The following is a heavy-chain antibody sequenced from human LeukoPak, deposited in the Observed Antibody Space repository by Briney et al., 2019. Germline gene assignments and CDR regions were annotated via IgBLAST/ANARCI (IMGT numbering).Heavy chain of an antibody. CDR2: INPNSGGT. J-gene: IGHJ3*02. Sequence: VASVKASCKASGYTFTGYYMHWVRQAPGQGLEWMGWINPNSGGTNYAQKFQGRVTMTRDTSISTAYMELSRLRSDDTAVYYCARDSPVAYAFDIWGQGTMVTVSS. D-gene: IGHD5-12*01. CDR1: GYTFTGYY. CDR3: ARDSPVAYAFDI. V-gene: IGHV1-2*02.